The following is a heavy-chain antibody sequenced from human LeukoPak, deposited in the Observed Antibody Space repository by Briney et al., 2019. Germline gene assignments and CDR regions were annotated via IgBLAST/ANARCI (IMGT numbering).Heavy chain of an antibody. D-gene: IGHD2-2*01. CDR1: GFTFDDYA. CDR2: ISWDGGST. J-gene: IGHJ3*02. CDR3: ATWGYCSSTSCYEASEAAFDI. Sequence: PGGSLRLSCAASGFTFDDYAMHWVRQAPGKGLEWVSLISWDGGSTYYADSVKGRFTISRDNSKNSLYLQMNSLRAEDTALYYCATWGYCSSTSCYEASEAAFDIWAKGQWSPSLQ. V-gene: IGHV3-43D*03.